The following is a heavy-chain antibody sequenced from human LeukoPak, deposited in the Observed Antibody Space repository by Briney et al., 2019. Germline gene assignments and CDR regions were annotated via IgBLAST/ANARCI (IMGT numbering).Heavy chain of an antibody. Sequence: GGSLRLSCTASGFTFGDFFMSWVRQAPGKGLEWVSFIRSTTYDETTEYAASVEGIFTISRDDFRGIAYLQMDSLKTEDTAVYYCARGCGGDCAAFDNWGQGTLVTVSS. J-gene: IGHJ4*02. CDR3: ARGCGGDCAAFDN. CDR2: IRSTTYDETT. V-gene: IGHV3-49*04. CDR1: GFTFGDFF. D-gene: IGHD2-21*02.